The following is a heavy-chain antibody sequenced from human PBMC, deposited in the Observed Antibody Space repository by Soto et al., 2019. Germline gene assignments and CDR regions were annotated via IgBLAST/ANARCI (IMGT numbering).Heavy chain of an antibody. J-gene: IGHJ6*02. Sequence: ASVKVSFKASGYTFTSYAMHWVRQAPGQRLEWMGWINAGNGNTEYSQKFQGRVTITRDTSASTAYMELSSLRSEDTAVYYCATQEDFWSGYADVWGQGTTVTVSS. CDR2: INAGNGNT. V-gene: IGHV1-3*01. D-gene: IGHD3-3*01. CDR3: ATQEDFWSGYADV. CDR1: GYTFTSYA.